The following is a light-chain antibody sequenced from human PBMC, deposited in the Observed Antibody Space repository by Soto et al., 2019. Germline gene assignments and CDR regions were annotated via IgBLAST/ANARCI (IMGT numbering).Light chain of an antibody. CDR2: GAS. CDR1: QSVSSN. V-gene: IGKV3-15*01. Sequence: EIVMTQSPATLSMSPGERATLSCRASQSVSSNLAWYQQKPGQAPRLLIYGASTRATGIPAGFSGGGSGTEFTLTISSLQSVDSAVYYCQQYSRWPTTLGQGTRLEIK. CDR3: QQYSRWPTT. J-gene: IGKJ5*01.